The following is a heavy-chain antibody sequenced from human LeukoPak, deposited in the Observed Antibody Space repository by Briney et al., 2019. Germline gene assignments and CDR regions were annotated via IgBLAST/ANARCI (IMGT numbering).Heavy chain of an antibody. D-gene: IGHD3-16*01. CDR3: ARFTPQGYGWGGYNRFDP. CDR1: GGSFSDYW. V-gene: IGHV4-59*01. J-gene: IGHJ5*02. Sequence: PSETLSLTCAVYGGSFSDYWWTWIRHPPGKGLEWIGYIYYSGSTNYNPSLKSRVTISVDTSKNQFSLNLTSVTAADTAVYYCARFTPQGYGWGGYNRFDPWGQGTLVTVSS. CDR2: IYYSGST.